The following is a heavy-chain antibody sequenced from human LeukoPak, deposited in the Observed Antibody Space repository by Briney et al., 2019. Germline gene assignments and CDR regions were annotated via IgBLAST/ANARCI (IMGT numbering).Heavy chain of an antibody. D-gene: IGHD2/OR15-2a*01. Sequence: SETLSLTCTVSGGSIRSGDYYWSWIRQPPGKGLEWIGYIYYSGSTYYNPSLKSRVTISVDTSKNQFSLKLSSVTAADTAVYYCARDDPNKYYFDYWGQGTLVTVSS. CDR2: IYYSGST. CDR3: ARDDPNKYYFDY. V-gene: IGHV4-30-4*01. CDR1: GGSIRSGDYY. J-gene: IGHJ4*02.